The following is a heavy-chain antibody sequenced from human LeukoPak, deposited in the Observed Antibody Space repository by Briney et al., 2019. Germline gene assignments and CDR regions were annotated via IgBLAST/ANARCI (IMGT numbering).Heavy chain of an antibody. Sequence: GGSLRLSCAASGFTFSSYWMHWVRQAPGKGLVWVSGINNDGSSTKYADSVKGRFTISRDNAKNTLYLQTNSLRADDTAVYYCARGQGHGFDIWGQGTMVTVSS. CDR2: INNDGSST. V-gene: IGHV3-74*01. CDR3: ARGQGHGFDI. J-gene: IGHJ3*02. CDR1: GFTFSSYW.